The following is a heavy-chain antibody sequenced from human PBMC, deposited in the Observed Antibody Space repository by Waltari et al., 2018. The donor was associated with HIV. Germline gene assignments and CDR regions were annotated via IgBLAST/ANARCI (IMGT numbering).Heavy chain of an antibody. CDR2: ISGRGDST. V-gene: IGHV3-23*01. D-gene: IGHD3-10*01. CDR3: ANTVGYGSSCDY. CDR1: GFRFSRDA. Sequence: EGQLLESGGGMVQPGVSLRLLCADHGFRFSRDAMRWVRQAPGKGLEWVSGISGRGDSTYYAGSVTGRFTTSRDNSKNTLYLQINSLRAEDTAVYYCANTVGYGSSCDYWGQGTLVTVSS. J-gene: IGHJ4*02.